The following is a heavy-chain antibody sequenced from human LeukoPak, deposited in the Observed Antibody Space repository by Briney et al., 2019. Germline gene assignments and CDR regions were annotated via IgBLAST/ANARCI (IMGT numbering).Heavy chain of an antibody. CDR2: IYYSGST. CDR1: GGSISSYY. Sequence: PSETLSLTCTVSGGSISSYYWSWIRQPPGKGLEWIGYIYYSGSTNYNPSLKSRVTISVDTSKNQFSLKLSSVTAADTAVYYCARGGYSGDDYAYWGQGILVTVSS. V-gene: IGHV4-59*01. CDR3: ARGGYSGDDYAY. J-gene: IGHJ4*02. D-gene: IGHD5-12*01.